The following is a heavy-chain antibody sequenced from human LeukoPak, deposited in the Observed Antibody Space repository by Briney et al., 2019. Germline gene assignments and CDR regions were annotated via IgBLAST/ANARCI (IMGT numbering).Heavy chain of an antibody. CDR3: ARSPDSSGYYYVSDAFDI. CDR1: GGSISSYY. D-gene: IGHD3-22*01. V-gene: IGHV4-4*07. CDR2: IYTSGST. J-gene: IGHJ3*02. Sequence: SETLSLTCTVSGGSISSYYWSWIRQPAGKGLEWIGRIYTSGSTNYNPSLKSRVTMSVDTSKNQFSLKLSSVTAADTAVYYCARSPDSSGYYYVSDAFDIWGQGTMVTVSS.